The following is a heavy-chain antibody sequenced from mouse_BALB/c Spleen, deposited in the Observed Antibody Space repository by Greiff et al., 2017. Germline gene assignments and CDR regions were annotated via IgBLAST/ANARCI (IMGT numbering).Heavy chain of an antibody. CDR1: GYAFSSYW. Sequence: VQLQESGAELVRPGSSVKISCKASGYAFSSYWMNWVKQRPGQGLEWIGQIYPGDGDTNYNGKFKGKATLTADKSSSTAYMQLSSLTSEDSAVYYCARGGYGDYWGQGTTLTVSS. CDR2: IYPGDGDT. D-gene: IGHD2-2*01. V-gene: IGHV1-80*01. CDR3: ARGGYGDY. J-gene: IGHJ2*01.